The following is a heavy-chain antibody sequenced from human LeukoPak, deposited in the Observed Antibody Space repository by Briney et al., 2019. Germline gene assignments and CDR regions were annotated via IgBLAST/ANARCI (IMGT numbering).Heavy chain of an antibody. V-gene: IGHV3-21*01. CDR1: GFTFSSYS. CDR3: ARTSTSSFDY. D-gene: IGHD6-6*01. J-gene: IGHJ4*02. Sequence: GGSLRLSCAASGFTFSSYSMNWVRQAPGKGLEWVSSISSSSSYIYYADSGKGRFTISRDNAKTSLYLQMNSLRAEDTAVYYCARTSTSSFDYWGQGTLVTVSS. CDR2: ISSSSSYI.